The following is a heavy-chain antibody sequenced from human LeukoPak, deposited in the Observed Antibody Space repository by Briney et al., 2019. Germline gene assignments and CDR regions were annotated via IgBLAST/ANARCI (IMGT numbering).Heavy chain of an antibody. CDR2: IYYSGST. J-gene: IGHJ4*02. Sequence: SETLSLTCTVSGGSISSSSYYWGWIRQPPGKGLEWIGSIYYSGSTYYNPSLKSRVTISVDTSKNQFSLKLSSVTAADTAVYYCARDPVGYSYPFDYWGQGTLVTVSS. D-gene: IGHD3-10*01. CDR3: ARDPVGYSYPFDY. CDR1: GGSISSSSYY. V-gene: IGHV4-39*07.